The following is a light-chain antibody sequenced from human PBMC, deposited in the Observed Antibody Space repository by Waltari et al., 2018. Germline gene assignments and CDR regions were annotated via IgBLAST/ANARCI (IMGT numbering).Light chain of an antibody. CDR1: PGVLYSSNNKNY. J-gene: IGKJ4*01. V-gene: IGKV4-1*01. Sequence: DIVMTQSPDSLAVSLGERATINCTSSPGVLYSSNNKNYLAWYQQKPGQPPQPLIYWASTRESGVPDRFSGSGSGTHFTLTISSLQAEDVAVYYCQQYYSTPPTFGGGTKVEIK. CDR3: QQYYSTPPT. CDR2: WAS.